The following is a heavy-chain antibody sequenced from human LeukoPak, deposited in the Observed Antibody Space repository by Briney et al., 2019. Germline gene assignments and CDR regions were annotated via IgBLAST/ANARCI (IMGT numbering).Heavy chain of an antibody. CDR1: GGSISSGTNF. V-gene: IGHV4-61*02. J-gene: IGHJ4*02. Sequence: SETLSLTCTVSGGSISSGTNFWTWIRQPAGKGLEWIGRISISGGTIYNPSLRGRVTISVDTSENQFSLSLSSVTAADTAVYYCARGSEGNSNFDYWGQGTLVTVSS. D-gene: IGHD1-14*01. CDR2: ISISGGT. CDR3: ARGSEGNSNFDY.